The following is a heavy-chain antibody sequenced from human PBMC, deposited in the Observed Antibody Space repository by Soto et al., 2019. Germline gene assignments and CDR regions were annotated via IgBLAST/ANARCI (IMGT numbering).Heavy chain of an antibody. CDR3: ARTPRMAARYYFDY. CDR1: GYTFTSYG. V-gene: IGHV1-18*01. CDR2: ISAYNGNT. Sequence: GASVKVSCKASGYTFTSYGISWVRQAPGQGLEWMGWISAYNGNTNYAQKFRGRVTMTRNTSISTAYMELSSLRSEDTAVYYCARTPRMAARYYFDYWGQGTLVTV. D-gene: IGHD2-8*01. J-gene: IGHJ4*02.